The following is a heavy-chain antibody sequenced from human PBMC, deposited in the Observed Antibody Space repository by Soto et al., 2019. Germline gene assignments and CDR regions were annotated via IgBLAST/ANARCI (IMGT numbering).Heavy chain of an antibody. V-gene: IGHV3-33*01. Sequence: VAVIWYDGSNKDYADSVKGRFTISRDNSKNTLYLQMNSLRGEDTAVYYCARGYGVKAGTFDFWGQGKMVTVSS. CDR2: IWYDGSNK. D-gene: IGHD4-17*01. CDR3: ARGYGVKAGTFDF. J-gene: IGHJ3*01.